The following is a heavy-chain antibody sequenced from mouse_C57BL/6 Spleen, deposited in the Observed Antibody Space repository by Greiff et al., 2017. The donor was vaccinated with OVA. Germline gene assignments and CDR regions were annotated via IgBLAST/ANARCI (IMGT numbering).Heavy chain of an antibody. J-gene: IGHJ1*03. CDR3: ADYGSSRYVDV. CDR1: GYAFSSSW. Sequence: VQLQQSGPELVKPGASVKISCKASGYAFSSSWMNWVKQRPGKGLEWIGRIYPGDGDTNYNGKFTGKAPLTAAKAPRTAYMQRSSLTCEDSAVDFCADYGSSRYVDVWGTGTTVTVSS. CDR2: IYPGDGDT. V-gene: IGHV1-82*01. D-gene: IGHD1-1*01.